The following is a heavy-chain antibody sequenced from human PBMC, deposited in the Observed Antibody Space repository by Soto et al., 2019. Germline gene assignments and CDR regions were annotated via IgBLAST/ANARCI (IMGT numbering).Heavy chain of an antibody. D-gene: IGHD3-22*01. Sequence: QVQLVQSGAEVKKPGSSVKVSCKASAGTFSSYAMNWVRQAPGQGLEWMGGIIPMFATRNYAQKFQGRVTITADESKRTAYMELSSLRSEDTAVYYCARARISMIVGGAYYYAMDAWGQGTTVTVSS. CDR2: IIPMFATR. V-gene: IGHV1-69*12. CDR3: ARARISMIVGGAYYYAMDA. CDR1: AGTFSSYA. J-gene: IGHJ6*02.